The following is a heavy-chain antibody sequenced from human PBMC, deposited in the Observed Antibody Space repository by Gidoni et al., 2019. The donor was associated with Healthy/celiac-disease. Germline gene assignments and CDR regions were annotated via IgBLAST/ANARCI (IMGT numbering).Heavy chain of an antibody. CDR1: GGTFSIYA. J-gene: IGHJ5*02. Sequence: QVQLVQSGAEVKKPGSSVKVSCTASGGTFSIYAISWVRQAPGQGLEWRGGIIPIFGTANYAQKFQGRVTITADESTSTAYMELGSLRSEDTAVYYCARRRRLGSDRVNWFDPWGQGTLGHRLL. CDR2: IIPIFGTA. CDR3: ARRRRLGSDRVNWFDP. V-gene: IGHV1-69*01. D-gene: IGHD3-16*01.